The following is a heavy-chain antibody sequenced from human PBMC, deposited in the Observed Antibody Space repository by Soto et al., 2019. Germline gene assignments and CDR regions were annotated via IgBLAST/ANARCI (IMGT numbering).Heavy chain of an antibody. CDR3: ATLRYCSSTSCYLSYYYYMDV. D-gene: IGHD2-2*01. V-gene: IGHV1-18*01. Sequence: QVQLVQSGAEVKKPGASVKVSCKASGYTFTSYGISWVRQAPGQGLEWMGWISAYNGNTNYAQKLQGRVTMTTDTSTSTAYMELRSLRSDDKAVYYCATLRYCSSTSCYLSYYYYMDVWGKGTTVTVSS. J-gene: IGHJ6*03. CDR2: ISAYNGNT. CDR1: GYTFTSYG.